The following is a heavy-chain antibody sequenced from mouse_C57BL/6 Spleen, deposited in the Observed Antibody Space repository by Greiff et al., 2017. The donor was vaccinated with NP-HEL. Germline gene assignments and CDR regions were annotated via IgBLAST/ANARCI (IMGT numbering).Heavy chain of an antibody. CDR1: GYTFTDYE. J-gene: IGHJ2*01. Sequence: VKLLESGAELVRPGASVTLSCKASGYTFTDYEMHWVKQTPVHGLEWIGAIDPETGGTAYNQKFKGKAILTADKSSSTAYMELRSLTSDDSTVYYFTRILRPYYFDYWGQGTTLTVSS. V-gene: IGHV1-15*01. CDR3: TRILRPYYFDY. CDR2: IDPETGGT. D-gene: IGHD1-2*01.